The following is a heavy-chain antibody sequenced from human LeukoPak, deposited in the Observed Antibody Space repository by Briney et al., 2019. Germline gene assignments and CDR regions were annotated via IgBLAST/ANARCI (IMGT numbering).Heavy chain of an antibody. J-gene: IGHJ4*02. V-gene: IGHV3-21*01. Sequence: GGSLRLSCAASGFTFSSYSMNWVRQAPGKGLEWVSSISSSSSYIYYADSVKGRFTISRDNAKNSLYLQMNSLRAEDTAVYYGARARTDSSGYYPLIDWGQGTLVTVSS. D-gene: IGHD3-22*01. CDR1: GFTFSSYS. CDR3: ARARTDSSGYYPLID. CDR2: ISSSSSYI.